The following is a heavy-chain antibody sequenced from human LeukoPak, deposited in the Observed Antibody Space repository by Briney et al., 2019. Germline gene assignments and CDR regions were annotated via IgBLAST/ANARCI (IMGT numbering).Heavy chain of an antibody. CDR1: GYTFTGYY. D-gene: IGHD3-10*01. CDR2: INPNSGGT. CDR3: ARGSLSDVYGSGSYANY. J-gene: IGHJ4*02. V-gene: IGHV1-2*02. Sequence: ASVKVSCKASGYTFTGYYMHWVRQAPGQGLEWMGWINPNSGGTNYAQKFQGRVTMIRDTSISTAYMELSRLTSDDTAVYYCARGSLSDVYGSGSYANYWGQGTLVTVSS.